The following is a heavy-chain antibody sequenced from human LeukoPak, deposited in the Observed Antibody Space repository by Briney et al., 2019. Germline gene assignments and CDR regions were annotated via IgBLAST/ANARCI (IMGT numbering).Heavy chain of an antibody. D-gene: IGHD2-21*01. V-gene: IGHV4-59*08. CDR1: GDSISSYF. CDR3: ARGVGIPVSWFDP. J-gene: IGHJ5*02. CDR2: IYYSGRT. Sequence: SETLSLTCTVSGDSISSYFWSWIRQSPGKGLEWIGYIYYSGRTNYNPSLKSRVTISVDTSKNQFSLKLSSVTAADTAVYYCARGVGIPVSWFDPWGQGTLVTVSS.